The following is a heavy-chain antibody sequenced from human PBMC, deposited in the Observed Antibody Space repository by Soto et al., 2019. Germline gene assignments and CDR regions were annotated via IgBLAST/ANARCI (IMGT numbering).Heavy chain of an antibody. D-gene: IGHD2-15*01. CDR1: GFTFRDYA. CDR2: IRSNTYGGTA. V-gene: IGHV3-49*03. Sequence: GGSLRLSCIASGFTFRDYAMSWFRQAPGKGLEWVGAIRSNTYGGTAEYAAPVKGRFTISRDDSKSFVYLQMNSLKTEDTAVYYSSRDVRCAGGSCYSTPSLEYWGQGTLVTVSS. CDR3: SRDVRCAGGSCYSTPSLEY. J-gene: IGHJ4*02.